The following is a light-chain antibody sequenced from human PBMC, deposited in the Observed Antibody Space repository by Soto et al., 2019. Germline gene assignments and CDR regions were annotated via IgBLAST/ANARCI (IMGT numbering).Light chain of an antibody. J-gene: IGKJ1*01. V-gene: IGKV1-8*01. CDR2: KAS. CDR3: QHYNSYSEA. CDR1: QGISSY. Sequence: QVTQSASSVSASTGDRVTITCRASQGISSYLAWYQQKPGKAPKLLIYKASTLKSGVPSRFSGSGSGTEFTLTISSLQPDDFATYYCQHYNSYSEAFGQGTKVDIK.